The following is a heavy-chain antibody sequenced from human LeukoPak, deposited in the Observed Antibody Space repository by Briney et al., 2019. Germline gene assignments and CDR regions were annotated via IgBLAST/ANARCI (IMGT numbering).Heavy chain of an antibody. CDR2: IYPGDSDT. J-gene: IGHJ4*02. CDR3: ARVGNPKVFDY. D-gene: IGHD1-14*01. CDR1: GSRFTSYW. Sequence: GESLKISCKGSGSRFTSYWIGWVRQMPGKGLEGMGIIYPGDSDTRYSPSFQGQVTISADKSISTAYLQWSSLKASDTAMYYCARVGNPKVFDYWGQGTLVTVSS. V-gene: IGHV5-51*01.